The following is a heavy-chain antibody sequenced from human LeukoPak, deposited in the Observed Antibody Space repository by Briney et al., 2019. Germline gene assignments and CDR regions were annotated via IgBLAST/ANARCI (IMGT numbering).Heavy chain of an antibody. CDR3: ARGVLTIFGVVTKFDY. Sequence: PSETLSLTCAVHGGSFSGYYWSWIRQPPGKGLEWIGEINHSGSTNYNPSLKSRVTISVDTSKNQFSLKLSSVTAADTAVYYCARGVLTIFGVVTKFDYWGQGTLVTVSS. D-gene: IGHD3-3*01. CDR2: INHSGST. V-gene: IGHV4-34*01. CDR1: GGSFSGYY. J-gene: IGHJ4*02.